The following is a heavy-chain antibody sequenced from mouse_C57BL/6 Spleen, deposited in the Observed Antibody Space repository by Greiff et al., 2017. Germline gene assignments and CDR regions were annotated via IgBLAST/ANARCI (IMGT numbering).Heavy chain of an antibody. V-gene: IGHV1-52*01. CDR1: GYTFTSYW. D-gene: IGHD1-1*01. CDR3: ARSATTVVPHGYFDV. J-gene: IGHJ1*03. CDR2: IYPSDSET. Sequence: QVQLKQPGAELVRPGSSVKLSCKASGYTFTSYWMHWVKQRPIQGLEWIGNIYPSDSETHYNQKFKGKATLTVDKSSSTAYMQLSSLTSEDSAVYYCARSATTVVPHGYFDVWGTGTTVTGSS.